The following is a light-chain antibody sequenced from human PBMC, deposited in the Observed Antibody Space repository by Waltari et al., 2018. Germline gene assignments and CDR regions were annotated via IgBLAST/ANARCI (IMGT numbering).Light chain of an antibody. CDR3: QQSYSTPRLT. Sequence: DIQMTQSPSSLSASVGDRVTITCRASQSISNYLNWYQQKPEKAPKLLIYAASSLQSGVPSRFSGSGSGTDFTLTIISLQPEDFATYYCQQSYSTPRLTFGGGTKVAIK. CDR1: QSISNY. CDR2: AAS. J-gene: IGKJ4*01. V-gene: IGKV1-39*01.